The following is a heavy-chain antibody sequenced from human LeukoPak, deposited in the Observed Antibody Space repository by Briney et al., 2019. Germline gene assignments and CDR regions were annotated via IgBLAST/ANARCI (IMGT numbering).Heavy chain of an antibody. CDR1: GGSISSYY. CDR2: IYYSGST. Sequence: PSETLSLTCTVSGGSISSYYWSWIRQPPGKGLEWIGYIYYSGSTNYNPSLKSRVTISVDTSKNQFSLKLSSVTAADTAVYYCARLQGSGGWFDPWGQGTLVTVSS. CDR3: ARLQGSGGWFDP. D-gene: IGHD6-19*01. V-gene: IGHV4-59*01. J-gene: IGHJ5*02.